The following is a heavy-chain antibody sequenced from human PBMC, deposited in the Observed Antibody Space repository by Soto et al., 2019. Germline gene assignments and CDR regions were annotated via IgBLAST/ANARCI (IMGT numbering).Heavy chain of an antibody. CDR2: IYYSGST. Sequence: PSETLSLTCTVSGGSISSYYWSWIRQPPGKGLEWIGYIYYSGSTNYNPSLKSRVTISVDTSKNQFSLKLSSVTAADTAVYYCARYGSGIYNWFDPWGQGTLVTVSS. V-gene: IGHV4-59*01. CDR3: ARYGSGIYNWFDP. CDR1: GGSISSYY. J-gene: IGHJ5*02. D-gene: IGHD3-10*01.